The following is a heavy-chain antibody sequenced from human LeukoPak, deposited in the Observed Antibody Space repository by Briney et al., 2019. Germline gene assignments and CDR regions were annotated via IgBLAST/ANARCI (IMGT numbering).Heavy chain of an antibody. CDR2: ISSSGTTI. D-gene: IGHD4-23*01. V-gene: IGHV3-11*04. Sequence: GGSRRLSCAAPGFTFSDNYMSWIRQPPGKGREWVSYISSSGTTISYTDSVKGRFTISRDNAKNSLYLQMNSLRAEDTAVYYCARDTSFYGVNQPIDYWGQGTLVTVSS. J-gene: IGHJ4*02. CDR1: GFTFSDNY. CDR3: ARDTSFYGVNQPIDY.